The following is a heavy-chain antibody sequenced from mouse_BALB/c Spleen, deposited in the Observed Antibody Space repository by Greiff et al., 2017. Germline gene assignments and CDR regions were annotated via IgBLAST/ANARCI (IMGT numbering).Heavy chain of an antibody. CDR1: GFTFSSYG. CDR3: ARDAGSTMITTRFAY. D-gene: IGHD2-4*01. V-gene: IGHV5-6-3*01. Sequence: EVMLVESGGGLVQPGGSLKLSCAASGFTFSSYGMSWVRQTPDKRLELVATINSNGGSTYYPDSVKGRFTISRDNAKNTLYLQMSSLKSEDTAMYYCARDAGSTMITTRFAYWGQGTLVTVSA. CDR2: INSNGGST. J-gene: IGHJ3*01.